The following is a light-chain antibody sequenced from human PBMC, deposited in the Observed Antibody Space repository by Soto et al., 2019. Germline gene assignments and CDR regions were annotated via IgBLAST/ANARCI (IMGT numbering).Light chain of an antibody. Sequence: QSALTQPGSVSGSPGQSVTISCTGTSGDVGRYSFVSWYQQHPGKAPKLILYDIYKRPSGVPDRFSGSKSGNTASLTISGLQAEDETDYYCCSHAGSSVVFGTGTKVTVL. J-gene: IGLJ1*01. CDR1: SGDVGRYSF. V-gene: IGLV2-11*01. CDR2: DIY. CDR3: CSHAGSSVV.